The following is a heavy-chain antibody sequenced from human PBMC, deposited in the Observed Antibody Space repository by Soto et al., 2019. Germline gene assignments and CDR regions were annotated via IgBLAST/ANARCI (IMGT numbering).Heavy chain of an antibody. V-gene: IGHV3-23*01. CDR2: ISRYGDFT. CDR3: AKDRYLDHESLGYFFDN. CDR1: GFTFNIYA. D-gene: IGHD3-22*01. J-gene: IGHJ4*02. Sequence: EVQLLESGGDLIQPVGSLRLSCAASGFTFNIYAMTWVRQAPGKGLEWVSAISRYGDFTYYADSVEGRFTISRDNSQNTLYLQMNSLRAEDTAVYYCAKDRYLDHESLGYFFDNWGQGTLVTVSS.